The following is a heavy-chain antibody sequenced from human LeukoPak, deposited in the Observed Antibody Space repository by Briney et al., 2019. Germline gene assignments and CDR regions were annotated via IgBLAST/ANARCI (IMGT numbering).Heavy chain of an antibody. CDR1: GGSISNYY. Sequence: PSETLSLTCTVSGGSISNYYWSWIRQPPGKGLEWIGYIYTSGSTNYNPSLKSRVTISVDTSKNQFSLKLNSVTAADTAVYYCASPRINYRYTFDYWGQGTLVIVSS. CDR2: IYTSGST. V-gene: IGHV4-4*09. CDR3: ASPRINYRYTFDY. D-gene: IGHD3-16*02. J-gene: IGHJ4*02.